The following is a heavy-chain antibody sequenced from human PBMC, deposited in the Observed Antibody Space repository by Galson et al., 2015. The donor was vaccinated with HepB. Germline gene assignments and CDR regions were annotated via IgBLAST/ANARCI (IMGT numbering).Heavy chain of an antibody. J-gene: IGHJ6*02. CDR2: FDPEDGET. Sequence: SVKVSCKVSGYTLTELSMHWVRQAPGKGLEWMGGFDPEDGETIYAQKFQGRVTMTEDTSTDSAYMELSSLRSEDTAVYYCATPMNEHYYYYGMDVWGQGTTVTVSS. D-gene: IGHD1-1*01. V-gene: IGHV1-24*01. CDR1: GYTLTELS. CDR3: ATPMNEHYYYYGMDV.